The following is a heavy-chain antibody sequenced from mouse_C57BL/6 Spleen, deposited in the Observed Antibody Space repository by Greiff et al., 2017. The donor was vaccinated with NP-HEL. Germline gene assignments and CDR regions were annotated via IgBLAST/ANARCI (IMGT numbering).Heavy chain of an antibody. Sequence: VQLKESGAELVRPGASVTLSCKASGYTFTDYEMHWVKQTPVHGLEWIGAIDPETGGTAYNQKFKGKAILTADKSSSTAYMELRSLTSEDSAVYYCTRRGYDLYYYAMDYWGQGTSVTVSS. D-gene: IGHD2-2*01. J-gene: IGHJ4*01. CDR2: IDPETGGT. CDR3: TRRGYDLYYYAMDY. CDR1: GYTFTDYE. V-gene: IGHV1-15*01.